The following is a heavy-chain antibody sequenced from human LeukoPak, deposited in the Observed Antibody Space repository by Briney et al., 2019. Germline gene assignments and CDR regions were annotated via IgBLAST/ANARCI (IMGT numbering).Heavy chain of an antibody. D-gene: IGHD1-26*01. Sequence: SETLSLTCTVSGGSNSSGSYYWSWIRQPAGKGLEWIGRIYTSGSTNYNPSLKSRVTISVDTSKNQFSLKLSSVTAADTAVYYCARGRGSYYNYFDYWGQGTLVTVSS. CDR3: ARGRGSYYNYFDY. J-gene: IGHJ4*02. CDR2: IYTSGST. CDR1: GGSNSSGSYY. V-gene: IGHV4-61*02.